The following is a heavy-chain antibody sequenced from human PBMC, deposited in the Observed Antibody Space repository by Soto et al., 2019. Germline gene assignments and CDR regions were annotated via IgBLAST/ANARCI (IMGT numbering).Heavy chain of an antibody. J-gene: IGHJ4*02. CDR3: ARNGGNTWYYFDS. Sequence: SETLSLTCAVSGGSISSDNWWSWIRQSPEKGLEWIGEISHSGTTKYNPSLKSRVTISVDTSKNQFSLKLSSVTAADTGMYYCARNGGNTWYYFDSWGQGTVVTVS. CDR2: ISHSGTT. V-gene: IGHV4-4*02. CDR1: GGSISSDNW. D-gene: IGHD6-13*01.